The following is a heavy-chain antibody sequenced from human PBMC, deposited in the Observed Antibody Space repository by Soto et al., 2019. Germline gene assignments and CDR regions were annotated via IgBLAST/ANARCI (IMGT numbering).Heavy chain of an antibody. Sequence: SETLSLTCTVSGGSISSYYWSWIRQPPGKGLEWIGYIYYSGSTNYNPSLKSRVTISVDTSKNQFSLKLSSVTAADTAVYYCARGEHIVVVTAIPRHYYGMDVWGKGPTVTVTS. CDR1: GGSISSYY. CDR2: IYYSGST. V-gene: IGHV4-59*01. CDR3: ARGEHIVVVTAIPRHYYGMDV. J-gene: IGHJ6*04. D-gene: IGHD2-21*02.